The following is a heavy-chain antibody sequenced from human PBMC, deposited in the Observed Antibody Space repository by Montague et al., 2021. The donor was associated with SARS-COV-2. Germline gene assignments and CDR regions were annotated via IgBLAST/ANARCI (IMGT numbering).Heavy chain of an antibody. CDR1: GFTFSSYG. CDR2: IWYDGSNK. D-gene: IGHD4-17*01. J-gene: IGHJ4*02. CDR3: ARDAKDYGEGFDY. Sequence: LSCAASGFTFSSYGMHWVRQAPGKGLEWVAVIWYDGSNKYYADSVKGRFTISRDNSKNTLYLQMNSLRAEDTAVYYCARDAKDYGEGFDYWGQGTLVTVSS. V-gene: IGHV3-33*01.